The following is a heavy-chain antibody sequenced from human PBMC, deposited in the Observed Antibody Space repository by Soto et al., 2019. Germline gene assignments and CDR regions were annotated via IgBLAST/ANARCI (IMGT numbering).Heavy chain of an antibody. J-gene: IGHJ4*02. CDR3: ATGSGIAVAGTYDY. CDR2: FDPDEAET. Sequence: ASVKVSCKVSGYTLNEVAMHWVRQAPGKGLEWLGGFDPDEAETIYAQHFQGRVTMTEDTSTSTAYMELSSLRSEDTAVYFCATGSGIAVAGTYDYWGQGTLVTVSS. D-gene: IGHD6-19*01. CDR1: GYTLNEVA. V-gene: IGHV1-24*01.